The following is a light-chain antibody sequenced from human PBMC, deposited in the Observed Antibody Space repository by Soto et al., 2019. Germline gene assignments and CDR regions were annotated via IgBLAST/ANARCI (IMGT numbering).Light chain of an antibody. CDR2: GAS. CDR1: QSVSSN. CDR3: QQYNNWPPIT. V-gene: IGKV3-15*01. J-gene: IGKJ5*01. Sequence: ETVMTQSPDTLSVSPGERATLSCRASQSVSSNLAWYQQKPGQAPRLLIYGASTRATGIPARFSGSGSGTEFTLTITSLQSEDFAVYYCQQYNNWPPITFGQGTRLEIK.